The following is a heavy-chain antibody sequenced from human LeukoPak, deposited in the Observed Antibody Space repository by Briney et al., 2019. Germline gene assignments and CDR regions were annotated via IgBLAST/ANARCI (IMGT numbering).Heavy chain of an antibody. V-gene: IGHV3-21*01. CDR3: ASLASGWFDQNFDY. J-gene: IGHJ4*02. CDR2: ISSSSSYI. D-gene: IGHD3-10*01. CDR1: GFTFSSYS. Sequence: KTGGSLRLSCAASGFTFSSYSMNWVRQAPGKGLEWVSSISSSSSYIYYADSVKGRFTISRDNAKNSLHLQMNSLRAEDTAVYYCASLASGWFDQNFDYWGQGTLVTVSS.